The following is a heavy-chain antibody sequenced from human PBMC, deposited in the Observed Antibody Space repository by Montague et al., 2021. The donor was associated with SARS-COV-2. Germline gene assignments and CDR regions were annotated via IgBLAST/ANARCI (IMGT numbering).Heavy chain of an antibody. CDR2: IYHSGST. J-gene: IGHJ6*02. Sequence: SETLSLTCTVSVYCISRGNYWDWVRKHPGNGLKWIGRIYHSGSTYYNPSLKSRVTISVDTSKNQFSLKLSSVTAADTAVYYCAVNSNYYYYYGMDVWGQGTTVTVSS. V-gene: IGHV4-38-2*02. CDR1: VYCISRGNY. D-gene: IGHD4-11*01. CDR3: AVNSNYYYYYGMDV.